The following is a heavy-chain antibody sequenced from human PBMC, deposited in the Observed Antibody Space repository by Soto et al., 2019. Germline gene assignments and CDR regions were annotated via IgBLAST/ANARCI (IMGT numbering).Heavy chain of an antibody. Sequence: QVQLVQSGAEVKKPGSSVKVSCKASGGTFSTYAVSWVRQAPGQGLEWMGGIIPFFDLANYAQNFQGRVTITEDEPTGTAYMELSSLRSEDAAVYYCAREARNYDFWSGYYSPDLVDYWGQGTLVTVSS. CDR1: GGTFSTYA. CDR2: IIPFFDLA. V-gene: IGHV1-69*01. D-gene: IGHD3-3*01. CDR3: AREARNYDFWSGYYSPDLVDY. J-gene: IGHJ4*02.